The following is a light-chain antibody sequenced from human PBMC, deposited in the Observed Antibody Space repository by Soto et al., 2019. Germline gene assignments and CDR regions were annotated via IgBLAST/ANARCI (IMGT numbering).Light chain of an antibody. J-gene: IGKJ1*01. Sequence: EVVMTHSPATLSVSPGERATLSCRASQSVRSNLAWYQQRPGQAPRLLIYDVSTRATGIPARFSGSGSGTEFTLTISNLQSEDFAVYYCQQYNNWPWTFGQGTKVEI. CDR2: DVS. CDR3: QQYNNWPWT. CDR1: QSVRSN. V-gene: IGKV3-15*01.